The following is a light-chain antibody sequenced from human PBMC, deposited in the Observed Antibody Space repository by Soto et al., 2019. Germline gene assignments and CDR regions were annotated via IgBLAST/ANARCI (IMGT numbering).Light chain of an antibody. CDR3: MKNIYWPFP. CDR1: QSLVYSDGNIY. CDR2: KVS. Sequence: EVVMTQSPLSLPVTLGQPASISCRSSQSLVYSDGNIYLSLFHQRPGLSPRRLSYKVSTRDTGVPVRYTGRGSGTDFTLKISSVEAADVGVYYRMKNIYWPFPFGPGTKVDFK. V-gene: IGKV2-30*01. J-gene: IGKJ3*01.